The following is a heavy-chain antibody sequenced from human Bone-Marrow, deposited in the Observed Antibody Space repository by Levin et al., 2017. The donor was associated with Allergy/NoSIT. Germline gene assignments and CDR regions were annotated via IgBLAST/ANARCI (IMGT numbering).Heavy chain of an antibody. CDR2: LIPTLDRT. Sequence: ASVKVSCETPGGASNTYAINWVRQAPGQGLEWMGWLIPTLDRTDYAQKFQGRVTITADKSTSIVYMELKSLRVEDTAVYYCARSPAAGSKGYWGQGTLVTVSS. CDR3: ARSPAAGSKGY. D-gene: IGHD6-13*01. V-gene: IGHV1-69*10. J-gene: IGHJ4*02. CDR1: GGASNTYA.